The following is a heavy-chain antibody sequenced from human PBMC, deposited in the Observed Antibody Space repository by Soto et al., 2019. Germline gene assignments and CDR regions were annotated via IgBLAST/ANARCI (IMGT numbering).Heavy chain of an antibody. CDR2: IYTSGNT. V-gene: IGHV4-4*07. D-gene: IGHD5-18*01. Sequence: PSETLSLTCTVSGGSISNYYWSWIRQPAGKGLEWIGRIYTSGNTNYNPSLKGRVTMPVDTSKNQFSLKLSSVTAADTAVYYCARDRRGYSYGYYYYYGMDVRGQGTTVTVSS. CDR3: ARDRRGYSYGYYYYYGMDV. CDR1: GGSISNYY. J-gene: IGHJ6*02.